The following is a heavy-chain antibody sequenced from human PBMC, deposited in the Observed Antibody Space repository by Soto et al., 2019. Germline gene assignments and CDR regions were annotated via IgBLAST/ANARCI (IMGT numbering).Heavy chain of an antibody. CDR3: ARHYCSSTSCYQVYYYYYGTDV. J-gene: IGHJ6*02. CDR1: GYSFTSYW. D-gene: IGHD2-2*01. V-gene: IGHV5-51*01. CDR2: IYPGDSDT. Sequence: PGESLKISCKGSGYSFTSYWIGWVRQMPGKGLEWMGIIYPGDSDTRYSPSFQGQVTISADKSISTAYLQWSSLKASDTAMYYCARHYCSSTSCYQVYYYYYGTDVWGQGTTVTVSS.